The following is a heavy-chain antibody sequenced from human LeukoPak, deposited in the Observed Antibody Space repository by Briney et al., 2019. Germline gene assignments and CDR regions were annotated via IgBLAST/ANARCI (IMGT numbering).Heavy chain of an antibody. CDR1: DDSISSYY. V-gene: IGHV4-59*07. CDR2: IYYSGST. D-gene: IGHD3-22*01. J-gene: IGHJ4*02. CDR3: ARGGRYYYDSSGYFDY. Sequence: SDTLSLTCTFSDDSISSYYWSWIRQPPGKGLEWIGYIYYSGSTNYNPSLKSRVTVYVDKSKSQFSLKLSSVTAADTAVYYCARGGRYYYDSSGYFDYWGQGTMVTVSS.